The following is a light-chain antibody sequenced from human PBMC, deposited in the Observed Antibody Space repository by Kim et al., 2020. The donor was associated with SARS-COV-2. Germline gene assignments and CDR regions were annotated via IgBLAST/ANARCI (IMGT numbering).Light chain of an antibody. J-gene: IGKJ4*01. V-gene: IGKV3-15*01. CDR3: QQYNKWPLT. Sequence: VAPGERATLSCWASQSIDSALAWYQQRPGQAPRLLMYTASARATGVPATFSGSGSGTEFTLTISSLQSEDFGLYYCQQYNKWPLTFGGGTKVDIK. CDR1: QSIDSA. CDR2: TAS.